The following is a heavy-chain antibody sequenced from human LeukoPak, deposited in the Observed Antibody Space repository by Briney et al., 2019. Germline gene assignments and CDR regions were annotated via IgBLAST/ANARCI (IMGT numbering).Heavy chain of an antibody. CDR2: MNQDGTVK. V-gene: IGHV3-7*01. J-gene: IGHJ3*02. Sequence: GGSLRLSCAVSGFTFSTHWMTWVRQAPGKGLEWVANMNQDGTVKNSVDSVKGRFTMSRDNAKNSLYLQMNSLRAEDTAVYYCAREGRPNAFDIWGQGTMVTVSS. CDR3: AREGRPNAFDI. CDR1: GFTFSTHW.